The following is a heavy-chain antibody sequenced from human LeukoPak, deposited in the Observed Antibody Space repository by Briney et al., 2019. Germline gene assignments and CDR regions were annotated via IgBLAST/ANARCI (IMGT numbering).Heavy chain of an antibody. J-gene: IGHJ4*02. CDR3: AKDVRITTIVVVITSFDY. V-gene: IGHV3-23*01. CDR1: GFTFSSYA. CDR2: ISGGGGSR. Sequence: PGGSLRLSSAASGFTFSSYAMTWVRQAPGKGLEWVSTISGGGGSRFYADSVKGRFTISRDNSKNTLYLQMNSLRAEDTAVYYCAKDVRITTIVVVITSFDYWGQGTLVTVSS. D-gene: IGHD3-22*01.